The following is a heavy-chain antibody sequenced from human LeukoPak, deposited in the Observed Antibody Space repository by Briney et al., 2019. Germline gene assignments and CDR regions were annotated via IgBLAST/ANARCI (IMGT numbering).Heavy chain of an antibody. CDR3: ARDMSPWETRNPDAFDI. V-gene: IGHV3-53*01. Sequence: GGSLRLSCAASGISVSSNYMNWVRQAPGKGLEWVSVIYSGGSTYYADSVKGRFTISRDNSKNTLYLHMNSLRAEDTAVYYCARDMSPWETRNPDAFDIWGQGTMVTVSS. J-gene: IGHJ3*02. CDR1: GISVSSNY. D-gene: IGHD1-14*01. CDR2: IYSGGST.